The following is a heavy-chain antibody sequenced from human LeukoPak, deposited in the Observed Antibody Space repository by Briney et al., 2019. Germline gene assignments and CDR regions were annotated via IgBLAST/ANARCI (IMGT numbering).Heavy chain of an antibody. Sequence: GGSLRLSCAASGFTFNTYAMSWVRQAPGKGLEWVSAISPSAGSTYYADSVKGRFTISRDNSKNTLYLQMDSLRAEDTALYYCVKRLYYYGSGIQPSYFDCWGQGTLVTVSS. V-gene: IGHV3-23*01. J-gene: IGHJ4*02. CDR3: VKRLYYYGSGIQPSYFDC. CDR2: ISPSAGST. CDR1: GFTFNTYA. D-gene: IGHD3-10*01.